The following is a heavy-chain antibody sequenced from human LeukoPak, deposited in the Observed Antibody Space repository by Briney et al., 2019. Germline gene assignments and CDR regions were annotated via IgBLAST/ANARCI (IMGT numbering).Heavy chain of an antibody. D-gene: IGHD3-3*01. CDR1: GYTFTTYY. V-gene: IGHV1-69*02. J-gene: IGHJ4*02. CDR2: IIPILGIA. Sequence: GASVKVSCKASGYTFTTYYMHWVRRAPGQGLEWMGRIIPILGIANYAQKFQGRVTITADKSTSTAYMELSSLRSEDTAVYYCATGIVLRFSYFDYWGQGTLVTVSS. CDR3: ATGIVLRFSYFDY.